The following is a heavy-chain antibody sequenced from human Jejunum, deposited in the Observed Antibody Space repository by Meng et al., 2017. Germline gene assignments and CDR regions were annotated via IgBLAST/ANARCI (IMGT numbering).Heavy chain of an antibody. D-gene: IGHD3-9*01. CDR1: GGSFTRYG. V-gene: IGHV1-69*06. CDR2: IIPIYGTP. CDR3: ARDAPDILSGYEAY. Sequence: SVKVSCKASGGSFTRYGITWVRQAPGQGLEWMGGIIPIYGTPYYGQKFQGRVTVTADTATNTAYMELSSLRSEDTAVYYCARDAPDILSGYEAYWGQGTLVTVSS. J-gene: IGHJ4*02.